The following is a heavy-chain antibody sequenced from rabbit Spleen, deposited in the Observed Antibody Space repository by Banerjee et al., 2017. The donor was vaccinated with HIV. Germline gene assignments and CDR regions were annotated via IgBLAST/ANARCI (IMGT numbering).Heavy chain of an antibody. V-gene: IGHV1S40*01. CDR1: GFFFSSSDY. CDR3: ARDLAGAIGWNFYL. J-gene: IGHJ4*01. Sequence: QSLEESGGDLVKPGASLTLTCTASGFFFSSSDYMCWARQAPGKGLEWIGCINAATAKPVYATWAKGRFTISRASSTTVTLQMTSLTAADTATYFCARDLAGAIGWNFYLWGPGTLVTVS. CDR2: INAATAKP. D-gene: IGHD4-1*01.